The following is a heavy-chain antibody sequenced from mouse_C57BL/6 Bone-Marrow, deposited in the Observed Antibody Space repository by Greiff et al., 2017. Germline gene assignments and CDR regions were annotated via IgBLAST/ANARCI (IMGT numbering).Heavy chain of an antibody. Sequence: VQLQESGAELARPGASVKMSCKASGYTFTSYTMHWVKQRPGQGLEWIGYINPSSGYTKYNQKFKDKATLTADNSSSTAYMQLSSLTSEDSAVYYCAREDNLLRQMYFDVWGTGTTVTVSS. J-gene: IGHJ1*03. V-gene: IGHV1-4*01. CDR2: INPSSGYT. CDR1: GYTFTSYT. D-gene: IGHD1-2*01. CDR3: AREDNLLRQMYFDV.